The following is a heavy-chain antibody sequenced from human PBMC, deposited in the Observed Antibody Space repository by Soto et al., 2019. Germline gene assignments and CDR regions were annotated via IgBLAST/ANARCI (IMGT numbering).Heavy chain of an antibody. V-gene: IGHV1-18*01. CDR3: ARDLGRYYYDSSGYHRNWATFDY. CDR2: ISAYNGNT. Sequence: QVQLVQSGAEVKKPGASVKVSCKASGYTFTSYGISWVRQAPGQGLEWMGWISAYNGNTNYAQKLQGRVTMTTDTSTSTGYMELRSLRSDDTAVYYCARDLGRYYYDSSGYHRNWATFDYWGQGTLVTVSS. D-gene: IGHD3-22*01. CDR1: GYTFTSYG. J-gene: IGHJ4*02.